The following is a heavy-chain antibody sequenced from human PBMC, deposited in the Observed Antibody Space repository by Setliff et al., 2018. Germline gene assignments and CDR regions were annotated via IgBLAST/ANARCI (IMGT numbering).Heavy chain of an antibody. CDR1: GYSFTRYW. J-gene: IGHJ3*02. CDR3: ARNRVALYDAFDI. D-gene: IGHD5-12*01. V-gene: IGHV5-51*01. CDR2: IYPSDSDT. Sequence: GESLKISCKGSGYSFTRYWIGWVRQMPGKGLEWMGIIYPSDSDTRYSPSFQGQVTISADKSISTAYLQWSSLKASDTAIYYCARNRVALYDAFDIWGQGTMVTVPS.